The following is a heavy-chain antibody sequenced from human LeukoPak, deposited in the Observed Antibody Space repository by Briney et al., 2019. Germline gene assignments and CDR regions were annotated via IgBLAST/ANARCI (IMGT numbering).Heavy chain of an antibody. Sequence: PGGSLRLPCAASGFTFSSYGMHWVRQAPGKGLEWVVVIWYDGSNKYYADSVKGRFTISRDNSKNTLYLQMNSLRAEDTAVYYCARAAVADYFDYWGQGTLVTVSS. V-gene: IGHV3-33*01. J-gene: IGHJ4*02. D-gene: IGHD6-19*01. CDR3: ARAAVADYFDY. CDR1: GFTFSSYG. CDR2: IWYDGSNK.